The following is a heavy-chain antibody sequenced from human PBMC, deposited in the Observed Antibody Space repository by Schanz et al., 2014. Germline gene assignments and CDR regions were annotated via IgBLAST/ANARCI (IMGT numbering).Heavy chain of an antibody. CDR2: INDDGSSA. CDR3: AKVAPAATYLDS. CDR1: GFTATSPW. Sequence: EVQLVESGGGLVQPGGSLRLSCAASGFTATSPWMHWVRQAPGKGLVWISRINDDGSSATYADSVKGRFTISRDNAKNSLFLQMNSLSAEDTAVYYCAKVAPAATYLDSWGLGTLVTVSS. J-gene: IGHJ4*02. D-gene: IGHD2-2*01. V-gene: IGHV3-74*01.